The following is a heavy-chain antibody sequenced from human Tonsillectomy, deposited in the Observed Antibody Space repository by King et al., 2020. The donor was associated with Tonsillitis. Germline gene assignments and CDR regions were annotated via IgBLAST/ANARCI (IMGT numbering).Heavy chain of an antibody. J-gene: IGHJ4*02. V-gene: IGHV4-39*01. CDR2: IYYSWST. CDR1: GGSISSSTYY. Sequence: QLQESGPGLVKPSETLSLTCTVSGGSISSSTYYWGWIRQPPGKGLEWIGSIYYSWSTYYNPSLKSRGTISVDTSKNQFSLKLSSVTAADTAVYYCATGTFIAAADSFDYWGQGTLVTVSS. D-gene: IGHD6-13*01. CDR3: ATGTFIAAADSFDY.